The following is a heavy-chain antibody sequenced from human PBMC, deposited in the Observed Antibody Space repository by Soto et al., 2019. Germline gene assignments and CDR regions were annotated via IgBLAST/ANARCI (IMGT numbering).Heavy chain of an antibody. Sequence: GGSLRLSCAASGFTFSSYGMHWVRQAPGKGLEWVAVISYDGSNKYYADSVKGRFTISRDNSENTLYLQMNSLRAEDTAVYYCAKDLGSGKPYYYYAMDVWGQGTTVTVS. V-gene: IGHV3-30*18. CDR2: ISYDGSNK. CDR1: GFTFSSYG. CDR3: AKDLGSGKPYYYYAMDV. D-gene: IGHD3-10*01. J-gene: IGHJ6*02.